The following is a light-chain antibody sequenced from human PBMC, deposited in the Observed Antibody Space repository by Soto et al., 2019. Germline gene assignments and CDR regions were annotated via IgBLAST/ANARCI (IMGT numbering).Light chain of an antibody. J-gene: IGKJ3*01. CDR3: RQRSNWPLT. V-gene: IGKV3-11*01. Sequence: EIVLTHSPATLSLSPGDRATLSCSASQSVSNYLAWYQQKPGQAPRLLIYAASNRATGIPARFSGSGSRTDFTLTISSLEPEDFGVYFCRQRSNWPLTFGPGIKVDIK. CDR1: QSVSNY. CDR2: AAS.